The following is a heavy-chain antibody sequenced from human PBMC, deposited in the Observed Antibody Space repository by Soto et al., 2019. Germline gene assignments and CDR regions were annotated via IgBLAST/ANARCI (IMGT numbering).Heavy chain of an antibody. V-gene: IGHV3-11*06. Sequence: ESGGGLVKPGGSLRLSCAASGFTFSDYYMSWIRQAPGKGLEWVSYISSSSSYTNYADSVKGRFTISRDNAKNSLYLQMNSLRAEDTAVYYCARMGYYYDSSPDYWGQGTLVTVSS. J-gene: IGHJ4*02. D-gene: IGHD3-22*01. CDR3: ARMGYYYDSSPDY. CDR1: GFTFSDYY. CDR2: ISSSSSYT.